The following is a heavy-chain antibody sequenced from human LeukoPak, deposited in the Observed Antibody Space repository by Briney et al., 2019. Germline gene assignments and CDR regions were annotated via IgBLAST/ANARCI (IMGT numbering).Heavy chain of an antibody. CDR2: IYSGGST. Sequence: GGSLRLSCAASGFTFSNAWMSWVRQAPGKGLEWVSVIYSGGSTYYADSVKGRFTISRHNSKNTLYLQMNSLRAEDTAVYYCARGGYWCDYWGQGTLVTVSS. V-gene: IGHV3-53*04. J-gene: IGHJ4*02. D-gene: IGHD2-15*01. CDR1: GFTFSNAW. CDR3: ARGGYWCDY.